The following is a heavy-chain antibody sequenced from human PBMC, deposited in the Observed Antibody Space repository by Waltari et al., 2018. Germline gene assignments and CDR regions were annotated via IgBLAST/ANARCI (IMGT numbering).Heavy chain of an antibody. CDR1: GGSISSSSYY. D-gene: IGHD3-22*01. CDR3: ARDAYYYDSSGYYRGVDY. CDR2: IYYSGST. J-gene: IGHJ4*02. Sequence: QLQLQESGPGLVKPSETLSLTCTVSGGSISSSSYYWGWIRQPPGQGLEWIGSIYYSGSTYYNPSLKSRVTISVDTSKNQFSLKLSSVTAADTAVYYCARDAYYYDSSGYYRGVDYWGQGTLVTVSS. V-gene: IGHV4-39*01.